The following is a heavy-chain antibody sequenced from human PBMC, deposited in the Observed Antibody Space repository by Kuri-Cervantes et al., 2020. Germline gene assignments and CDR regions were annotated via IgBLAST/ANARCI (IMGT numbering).Heavy chain of an antibody. V-gene: IGHV3-30*01. D-gene: IGHD2-21*02. CDR1: GFPFSSYA. CDR3: ARDDDCGGDCSRAFDI. CDR2: ITYDGSNK. Sequence: GESLKISCAASGFPFSSYAMHWVRQAPGKGLEWVAVITYDGSNKYYADSVKGRFTISRDNSKNTLFLQMNSLRVEDTAVYYCARDDDCGGDCSRAFDIWGQGTMVTVSS. J-gene: IGHJ3*02.